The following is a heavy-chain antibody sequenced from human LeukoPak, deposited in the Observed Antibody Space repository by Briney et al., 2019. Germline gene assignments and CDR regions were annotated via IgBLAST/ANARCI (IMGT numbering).Heavy chain of an antibody. Sequence: ASVKVSCKASGYTFTGYYIHWVRQASGQGVEWMGWINPNSGETNYPQKFQGRVTMTRDTSISTAYMELSRLRSDETAVYFCARVGRSSGGFDYWGQGPLVTVSS. J-gene: IGHJ4*02. CDR3: ARVGRSSGGFDY. D-gene: IGHD6-19*01. CDR2: INPNSGET. CDR1: GYTFTGYY. V-gene: IGHV1-2*02.